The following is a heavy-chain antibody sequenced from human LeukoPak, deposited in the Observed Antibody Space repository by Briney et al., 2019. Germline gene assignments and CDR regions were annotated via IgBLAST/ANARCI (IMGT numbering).Heavy chain of an antibody. CDR1: GGTFSSYA. D-gene: IGHD3-22*01. V-gene: IGHV1-69*13. J-gene: IGHJ6*02. CDR3: ARVNYDSSGYSIKMPTYYYYYGMDV. Sequence: SVKVSCKASGGTFSSYAISWVRQAPGQGLEWMGGIIPIFGTANYAQKFQGRVTITADESTSTAYMELSSLRSEDTAVYYCARVNYDSSGYSIKMPTYYYYYGMDVWGQGTTVTVSS. CDR2: IIPIFGTA.